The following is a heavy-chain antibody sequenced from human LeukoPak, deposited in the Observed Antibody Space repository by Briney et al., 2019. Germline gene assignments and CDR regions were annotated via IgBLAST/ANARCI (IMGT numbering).Heavy chain of an antibody. V-gene: IGHV1-2*02. D-gene: IGHD2-2*01. CDR2: INPNSGGT. J-gene: IGHJ4*02. Sequence: ASVKVSCKASGYTFTGYYMHWVRQAPGQGLEWMGWINPNSGGTNYAQKFQGRVTMTRDTSISTAYMELSRLRSDATAVYYCASEGAYCSSTRCPSYFDCWGQGTLVTVSS. CDR3: ASEGAYCSSTRCPSYFDC. CDR1: GYTFTGYY.